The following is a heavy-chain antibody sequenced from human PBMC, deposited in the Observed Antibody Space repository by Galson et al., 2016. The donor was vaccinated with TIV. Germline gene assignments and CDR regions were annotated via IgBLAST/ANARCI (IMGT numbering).Heavy chain of an antibody. CDR1: GYSFTNHW. V-gene: IGHV5-51*01. CDR3: ARHWSGRPLGYYYVMDV. CDR2: IFPGDSDT. Sequence: QSGAEVKKPGESLKISCKGSGYSFTNHWIAWVRQMPGKGLEWMGIIFPGDSDTRYSPSFQGQVIISVDRSINTAYLQWSSLKASDTAMYYCARHWSGRPLGYYYVMDVWGQGTTVSVSS. J-gene: IGHJ6*02. D-gene: IGHD3-3*01.